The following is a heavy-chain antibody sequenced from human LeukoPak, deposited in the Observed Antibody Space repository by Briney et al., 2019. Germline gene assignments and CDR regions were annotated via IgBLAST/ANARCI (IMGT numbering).Heavy chain of an antibody. D-gene: IGHD3-10*01. J-gene: IGHJ4*02. CDR3: ARHPHRITMVRGVIPPALVDY. CDR2: IDPSDSYT. Sequence: GESLKISCKGSGYSFTSYWISWVRQMPGKGLAWMGRIDPSDSYTNYSPSFQGHVTISADKSISTAYLQWSSLKASDTAMYYCARHPHRITMVRGVIPPALVDYWGQGTLVTVSS. V-gene: IGHV5-10-1*01. CDR1: GYSFTSYW.